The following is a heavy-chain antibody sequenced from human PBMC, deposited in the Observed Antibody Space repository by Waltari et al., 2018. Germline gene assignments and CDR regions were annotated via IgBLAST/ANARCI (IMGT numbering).Heavy chain of an antibody. CDR1: GGSFSNYY. J-gene: IGHJ6*03. V-gene: IGHV4-34*02. Sequence: QVHLQQWGAGLLKPSETLSLTCGVSGGSFSNYYWSWIRQPPGRGLEWSGEIDHSGSTNYTPSLKSRVPLSVDTSKKEFSLRLTSVTAADTAIYYCAGLRFNYYYFYHMDVWGKGTTVTVSS. D-gene: IGHD3-10*01. CDR3: AGLRFNYYYFYHMDV. CDR2: IDHSGST.